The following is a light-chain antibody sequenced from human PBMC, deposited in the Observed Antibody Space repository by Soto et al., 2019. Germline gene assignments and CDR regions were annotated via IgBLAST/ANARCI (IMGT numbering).Light chain of an antibody. CDR3: LLSYSGALYV. J-gene: IGLJ1*01. CDR1: TGAVTSGHY. CDR2: DTS. Sequence: QAVVTQEPSLTVSPGGTVTLICGSSTGAVTSGHYPYWFQQKPGQAPRTLIYDTSNKHSWTPARFSGSLLGGKAALTLSGAQPEDEAEYYCLLSYSGALYVFGTGTKLTVL. V-gene: IGLV7-46*01.